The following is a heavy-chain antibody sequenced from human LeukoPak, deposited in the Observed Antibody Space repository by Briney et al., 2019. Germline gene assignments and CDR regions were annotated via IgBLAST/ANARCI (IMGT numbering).Heavy chain of an antibody. D-gene: IGHD3/OR15-3a*01. CDR1: GFTFDDYA. V-gene: IGHV3-9*01. J-gene: IGHJ4*02. Sequence: HTGRSLRLSCAASGFTFDDYAVHWVRQAPGKGLEWVSGISWNSDSIGYADSVKGRFTISRDNAKNSLYLQMNSLRAEDTALYYCAKDLGRTSDYWGQGTLVSVSS. CDR2: ISWNSDSI. CDR3: AKDLGRTSDY.